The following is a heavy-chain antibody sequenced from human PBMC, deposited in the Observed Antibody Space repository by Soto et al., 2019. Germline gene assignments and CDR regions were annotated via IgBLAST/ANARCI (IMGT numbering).Heavy chain of an antibody. D-gene: IGHD2-15*01. CDR3: ATDRGGYCSGGSCPEAWFDP. Sequence: QVQLVQSGAEEKKPGASVKVSCKASGYTFTTYPMNWLRQAPGQRPEWMGWINVGNGGTKYSQKFQGRVSITRDTSASTAYMQLRRLRSDDTAVYYCATDRGGYCSGGSCPEAWFDPWCQGTLVTVTS. CDR2: INVGNGGT. CDR1: GYTFTTYP. J-gene: IGHJ5*02. V-gene: IGHV1-3*05.